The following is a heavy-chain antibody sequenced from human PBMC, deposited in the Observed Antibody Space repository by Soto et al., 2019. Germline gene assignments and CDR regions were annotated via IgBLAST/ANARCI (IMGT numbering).Heavy chain of an antibody. CDR2: INAGNGNT. D-gene: IGHD3-22*01. Sequence: ASVKVSCKASGYTFTSYAMHWVRQAPGQRLEWKEWINAGNGNTKYSQKFQGRVTITRDTSASTAYMELSSLRSGDTAVYYCASLGRYDSSGYPFDYWGQGTLVTVS. J-gene: IGHJ4*02. CDR3: ASLGRYDSSGYPFDY. V-gene: IGHV1-3*01. CDR1: GYTFTSYA.